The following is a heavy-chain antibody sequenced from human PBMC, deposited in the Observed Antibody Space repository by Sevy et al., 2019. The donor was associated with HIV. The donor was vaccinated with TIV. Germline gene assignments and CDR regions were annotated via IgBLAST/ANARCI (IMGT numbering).Heavy chain of an antibody. CDR3: ARLYPCGGACYYFDS. CDR2: IIPTSGTA. CDR1: GGNFRNYV. Sequence: ASVKVSCKVSGGNFRNYVITWVRQAPGQGLEWMGGIIPTSGTANYAQKFQGRVTIIADESTGTAYMELSSLRSEDTAVYYCARLYPCGGACYYFDSWGQGTLVTVSS. J-gene: IGHJ4*02. V-gene: IGHV1-69*13. D-gene: IGHD2-21*02.